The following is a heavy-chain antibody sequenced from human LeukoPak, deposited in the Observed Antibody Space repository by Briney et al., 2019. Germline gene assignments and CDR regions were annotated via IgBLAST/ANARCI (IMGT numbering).Heavy chain of an antibody. CDR2: IASDGSDK. J-gene: IGHJ3*02. V-gene: IGHV3-30-3*01. D-gene: IGHD2-21*02. Sequence: PGGSLRLSCAASGFTFSYYAMHWVRQAPGKGPEWVAFIASDGSDKYYADSMKGRCTISRDNSKNTLYLQMTSLRGEDTAMYYCAREGTARDAFDIWGQGTMVTVSS. CDR3: AREGTARDAFDI. CDR1: GFTFSYYA.